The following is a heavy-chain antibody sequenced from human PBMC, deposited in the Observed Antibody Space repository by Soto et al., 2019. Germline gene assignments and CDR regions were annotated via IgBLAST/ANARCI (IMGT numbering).Heavy chain of an antibody. V-gene: IGHV3-23*01. J-gene: IGHJ4*02. CDR2: SSATGAGT. CDR1: GFTFSSYG. Sequence: EVQLLESGGGLVQPGGSLRLSCAASGFTFSSYGMTWVRQAPGKGLEWVSFSSATGAGTYYADSVKGRFTISRDNSKNTLYLQMTSLRADDTAVYCCAKDRRAGGNYGFYSDFWGQGDLVIVSS. D-gene: IGHD1-7*01. CDR3: AKDRRAGGNYGFYSDF.